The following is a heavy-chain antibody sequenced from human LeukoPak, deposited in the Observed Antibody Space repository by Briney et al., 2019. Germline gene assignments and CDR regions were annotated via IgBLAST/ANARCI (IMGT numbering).Heavy chain of an antibody. CDR2: IYYSGTT. CDR3: ARSSTGAAADDY. CDR1: GGSISSYY. D-gene: IGHD6-13*01. V-gene: IGHV4-59*08. J-gene: IGHJ4*02. Sequence: SETLSLTCTVSGGSISSYYGSWIRQPPGKGLEWIGYIYYSGTTNYNPSLKSRVTISVDTSKNQFSLKLSSVTAADTAMYYCARSSTGAAADDYWGQGTLVTVSS.